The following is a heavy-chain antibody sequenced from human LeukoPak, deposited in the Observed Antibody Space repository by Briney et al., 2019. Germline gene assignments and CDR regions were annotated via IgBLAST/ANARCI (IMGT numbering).Heavy chain of an antibody. V-gene: IGHV4-59*01. Sequence: SETLSLTCTVSGGSISSYYWSWIRQPPGKGLEWIGYIYYSGSTNYNPSLKSRATISVDTSKNQFSLKLSSVTAADTAVYYCARVPGSPYNWFDPWGQGTLVTVSS. CDR3: ARVPGSPYNWFDP. CDR1: GGSISSYY. J-gene: IGHJ5*02. D-gene: IGHD7-27*01. CDR2: IYYSGST.